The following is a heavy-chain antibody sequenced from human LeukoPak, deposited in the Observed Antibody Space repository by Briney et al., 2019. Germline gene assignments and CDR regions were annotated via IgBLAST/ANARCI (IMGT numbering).Heavy chain of an antibody. Sequence: ESGPTLVKPSDTLSLTCAVSDYSISNNNWWVWIRQPPGKGLEWIGYIYYSGSTYYNPSLKSRVTMSVDTSKNQFSLKLSSVTAVDTAVYYCARKGKNYDSSGYDYWGQGTLVTVSS. V-gene: IGHV4-28*01. CDR2: IYYSGST. J-gene: IGHJ4*02. CDR3: ARKGKNYDSSGYDY. D-gene: IGHD3-22*01. CDR1: DYSISNNNW.